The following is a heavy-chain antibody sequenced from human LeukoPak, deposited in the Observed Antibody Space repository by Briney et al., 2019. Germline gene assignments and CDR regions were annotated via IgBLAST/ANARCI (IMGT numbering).Heavy chain of an antibody. V-gene: IGHV4-61*05. Sequence: SETLSLTCTVSGGSISSSSYYWSWIRQPPGKGLEWIGYIYYSGSTNYNPSLKSRVTISVDTSKNQFSLKLSSVTAADTAVYYCARGAAASYRGRFDYWGQGTLVTVSS. J-gene: IGHJ4*02. CDR3: ARGAAASYRGRFDY. CDR1: GGSISSSSYY. D-gene: IGHD6-13*01. CDR2: IYYSGST.